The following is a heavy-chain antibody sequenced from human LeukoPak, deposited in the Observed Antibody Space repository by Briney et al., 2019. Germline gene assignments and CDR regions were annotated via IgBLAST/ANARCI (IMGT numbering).Heavy chain of an antibody. CDR2: ISYDGSNK. D-gene: IGHD1-26*01. J-gene: IGHJ4*02. CDR3: AKDLEWELLSQFDY. Sequence: PGGSLRLSCAASGFTFSSYAMHWVRQAPGKGLEWVAVISYDGSNKYYADSVKGRFTISRDNSKNTLYLQMNSLRAEDTAVYYCAKDLEWELLSQFDYWGQGTLVTVSS. CDR1: GFTFSSYA. V-gene: IGHV3-30*04.